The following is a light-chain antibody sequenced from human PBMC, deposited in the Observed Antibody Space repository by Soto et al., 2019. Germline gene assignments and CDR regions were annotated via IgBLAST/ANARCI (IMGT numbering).Light chain of an antibody. CDR2: GNS. CDR3: QTYDSSLSGWV. J-gene: IGLJ3*02. V-gene: IGLV1-40*01. CDR1: SSNIGAGYD. Sequence: QSVLTQPPSVSGAPGQRVTISCTGSSSNIGAGYDVHWYQQLPGTAPKLLIYGNSNRPSGVPDRFSGSKSGTSASLAITGLHAEEEADYYCQTYDSSLSGWVFGGGPKLTVL.